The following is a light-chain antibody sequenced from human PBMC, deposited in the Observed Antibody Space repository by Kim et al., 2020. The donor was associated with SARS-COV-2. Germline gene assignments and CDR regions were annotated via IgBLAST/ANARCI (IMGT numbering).Light chain of an antibody. J-gene: IGKJ5*01. CDR2: AAS. CDR3: QKYNNAPET. CDR1: QAISNY. V-gene: IGKV1-27*01. Sequence: DIQMTQSPPSLSASIGDRVTITCRSSQAISNYLAWYQQKTGKVPKLLIYAASTLQSGVPSRFSGSGSGTDFTLTISSLQPEDVATYYCQKYNNAPETFGQGTRLEIK.